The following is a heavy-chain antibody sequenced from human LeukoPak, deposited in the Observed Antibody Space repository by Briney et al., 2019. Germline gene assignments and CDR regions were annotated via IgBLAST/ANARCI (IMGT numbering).Heavy chain of an antibody. CDR3: ARAGYSGYDTPLEYDY. D-gene: IGHD5-12*01. Sequence: SETLSLTCAVSGYSISSGYYWGWIRQPPGKGPEWIGSIYHSGSTYYNPSLKSRVTISVDTSKNQSSLKLSSVTAADTAVYYCARAGYSGYDTPLEYDYWGQGTLVTVSS. CDR1: GYSISSGYY. J-gene: IGHJ4*02. V-gene: IGHV4-38-2*01. CDR2: IYHSGST.